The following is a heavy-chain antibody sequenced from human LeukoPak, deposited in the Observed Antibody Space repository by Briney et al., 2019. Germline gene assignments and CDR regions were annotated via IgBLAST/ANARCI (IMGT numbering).Heavy chain of an antibody. CDR1: GFTVSSNY. D-gene: IGHD2-2*01. J-gene: IGHJ4*02. Sequence: GSLRLSCAASGFTVSSNYMSWVRQAPGKGLEWVSVIYSGGSTYYADSVKGRFTISRDNSKNTLYLQMNSLRAEDTAVYYCAKDHLDIVVVPAAFNFDYWGQGTLVTVSS. CDR2: IYSGGST. CDR3: AKDHLDIVVVPAAFNFDY. V-gene: IGHV3-66*01.